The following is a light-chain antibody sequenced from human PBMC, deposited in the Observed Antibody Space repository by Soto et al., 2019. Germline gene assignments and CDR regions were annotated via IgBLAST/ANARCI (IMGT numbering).Light chain of an antibody. CDR1: QNLLHSNGYNY. J-gene: IGKJ4*01. CDR2: LGS. CDR3: QQYNSWPLT. V-gene: IGKV2-28*01. Sequence: EIVLTQSPLSLPVTPGEPASISCRSSQNLLHSNGYNYLNWYLQKPGQSPQLLIYLGSNRASGVPDRFSGSGSGTEFTLTISSLQSEDFAVYYCQQYNSWPLTFGGGTKVDIK.